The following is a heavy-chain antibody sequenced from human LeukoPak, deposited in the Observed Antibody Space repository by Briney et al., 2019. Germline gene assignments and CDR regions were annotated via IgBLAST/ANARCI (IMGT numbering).Heavy chain of an antibody. J-gene: IGHJ1*01. V-gene: IGHV3-53*01. Sequence: GGSLRLSCAASGFTVSSNYMSWVRQAPGKGLEWVSVIYSGGNTYYADSLKGRFTISIDNSKNTLYLQMNSLRAEDTAVYYCASGYCSGGHCYSVYLQHWGQGTLVTVSS. D-gene: IGHD2-15*01. CDR1: GFTVSSNY. CDR3: ASGYCSGGHCYSVYLQH. CDR2: IYSGGNT.